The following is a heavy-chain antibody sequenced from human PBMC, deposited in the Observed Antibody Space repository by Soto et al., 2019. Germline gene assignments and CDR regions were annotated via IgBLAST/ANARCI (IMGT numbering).Heavy chain of an antibody. D-gene: IGHD6-13*01. CDR1: GGPISSGGYY. V-gene: IGHV4-31*03. CDR3: ARDHIAAAGSLYYYYGMDV. Sequence: QVQLQESGPGLVKPSQTLSLTCTVSGGPISSGGYYWSWIRQHPGKGLEWIGYIYYSGSTYYNPSLKSRVTISVDTSKNQFSLKLSSVTAADTAVYYCARDHIAAAGSLYYYYGMDVWGQGTTVTVSS. CDR2: IYYSGST. J-gene: IGHJ6*02.